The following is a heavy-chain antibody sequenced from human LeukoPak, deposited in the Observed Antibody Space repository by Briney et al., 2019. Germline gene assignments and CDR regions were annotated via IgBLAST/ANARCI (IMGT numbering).Heavy chain of an antibody. Sequence: GSLRLFWSTSGFTFSSYNINLVRQAPGEGLEGVLSISYSSSYIYYADSVKGRFTISRDNAKNSLYLQMNSLRAEDTAVYYCAREGYSSSSSYYYYYMDVWGKGTTVTVSS. D-gene: IGHD6-6*01. CDR1: GFTFSSYN. CDR2: ISYSSSYI. CDR3: AREGYSSSSSYYYYYMDV. J-gene: IGHJ6*03. V-gene: IGHV3-21*01.